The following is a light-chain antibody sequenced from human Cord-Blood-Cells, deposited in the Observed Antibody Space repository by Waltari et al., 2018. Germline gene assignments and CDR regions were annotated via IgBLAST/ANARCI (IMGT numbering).Light chain of an antibody. V-gene: IGLV2-14*03. CDR2: DVS. CDR1: SSDVGGYNY. J-gene: IGLJ3*02. Sequence: QSALTQPASVSGSPGQSITISCPGTSSDVGGYNYVSWYQQHPGKAPKLMIYDVSNRPSGVSNRFSGSKSGNTASLTISVLQAEDEADYYCSSYTSSSTLWVFGGGTKLTVL. CDR3: SSYTSSSTLWV.